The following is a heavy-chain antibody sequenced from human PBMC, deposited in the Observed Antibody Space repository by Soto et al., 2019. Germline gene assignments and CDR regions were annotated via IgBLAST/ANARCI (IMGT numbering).Heavy chain of an antibody. Sequence: QVQLVESGGGVVQPGRSLRLSCAASGFTFSSYGMHWVRQAPGKGLEWVAVISYDGSAKYYADSVKGRFTISRDNSNNAVYLQRDRRRGGDTAVDYGAKGVVVATTYCKHWGQGALVTVSS. J-gene: IGHJ1*01. CDR2: ISYDGSAK. CDR3: AKGVVVATTYCKH. V-gene: IGHV3-30*18. D-gene: IGHD2-15*01. CDR1: GFTFSSYG.